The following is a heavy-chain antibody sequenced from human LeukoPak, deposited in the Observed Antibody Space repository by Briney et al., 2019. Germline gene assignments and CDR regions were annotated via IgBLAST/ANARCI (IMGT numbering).Heavy chain of an antibody. D-gene: IGHD4-17*01. CDR2: TYYSGST. Sequence: SETLSLTCTVSDGSMSGYYWSWIRQPPGKGLEWIGYTYYSGSTNYNPSLKRRVTISEDRSMNQFSLKLSSVTAADTAVYYCARHKSDYGDYHAHWGRGTLVTVSS. J-gene: IGHJ4*02. CDR1: DGSMSGYY. CDR3: ARHKSDYGDYHAH. V-gene: IGHV4-59*08.